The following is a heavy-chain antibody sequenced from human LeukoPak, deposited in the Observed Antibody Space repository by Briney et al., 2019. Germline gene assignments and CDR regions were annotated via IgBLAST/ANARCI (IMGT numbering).Heavy chain of an antibody. CDR1: GRSISPYY. V-gene: IGHV4-59*01. J-gene: IGHJ5*02. Sequence: PSETLSLTCSVSGRSISPYYWIWFRQAPGRGLEWVGYIFSSGAASYKTSLKSRVTLSVDTSKNQFSLTLNSVTPADTAVYFCTAGTYNGACTTWGPGTLVTVSS. CDR2: IFSSGAA. D-gene: IGHD1/OR15-1a*01. CDR3: TAGTYNGACTT.